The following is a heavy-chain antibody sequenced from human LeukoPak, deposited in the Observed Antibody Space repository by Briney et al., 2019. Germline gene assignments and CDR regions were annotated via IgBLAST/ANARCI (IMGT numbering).Heavy chain of an antibody. CDR3: AKLDYYDTH. CDR2: ITGSSAST. J-gene: IGHJ4*02. CDR1: GFTFSSYA. V-gene: IGHV3-23*01. D-gene: IGHD3-22*01. Sequence: GGPLRLSCAASGFTFSSYAMSWVRQAPGKRLEWVSSITGSSASTYYADSVKGRFTISRDNSKNTLYLQMNSLRAEDMAVYFCAKLDYYDTHWGQGTLVTVSS.